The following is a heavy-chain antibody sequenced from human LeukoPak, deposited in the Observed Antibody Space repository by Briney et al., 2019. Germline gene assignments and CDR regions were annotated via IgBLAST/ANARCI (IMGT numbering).Heavy chain of an antibody. CDR3: ARGDYYDRRFDN. CDR1: GFTFDDYA. V-gene: IGHV3-9*01. Sequence: GGSLRLSCAASGFTFDDYAMHWVRQAPGKGLEWVSGISWNSGSIGYADSVKGRFTISRDNAKNSLYLHLNSLRAEDTAVYYCARGDYYDRRFDNWGQGTLVTVSS. J-gene: IGHJ4*02. D-gene: IGHD3-22*01. CDR2: ISWNSGSI.